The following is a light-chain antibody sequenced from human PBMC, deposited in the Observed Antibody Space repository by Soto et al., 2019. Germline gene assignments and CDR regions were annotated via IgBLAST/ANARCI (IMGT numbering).Light chain of an antibody. V-gene: IGKV1-39*01. Sequence: DIQMTQSPSSLSASVGDRVTITCRASQSISSYLNWYQQKPGKAPKLLIYAASSLQSGSPSRFSGSGFVTDFTLTISSLQPEDFATYYCQQSYSTPPYTFGQGTKLEIK. CDR2: AAS. CDR1: QSISSY. CDR3: QQSYSTPPYT. J-gene: IGKJ2*01.